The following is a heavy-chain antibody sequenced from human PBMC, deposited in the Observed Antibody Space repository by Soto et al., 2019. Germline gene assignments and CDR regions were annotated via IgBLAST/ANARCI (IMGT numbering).Heavy chain of an antibody. V-gene: IGHV2-5*02. CDR3: ARRRSGDYATYYFDY. D-gene: IGHD4-17*01. CDR1: GFSLRTGGAG. J-gene: IGHJ4*02. CDR2: IYWDDDK. Sequence: QITLKESGPRLVKPTQTLTLTCTFSGFSLRTGGAGVGWLRQPPGKAPEWLALIYWDDDKRYSPSLRSRLTITKDTSKYQVVLTMTNMDPVDTATYYCARRRSGDYATYYFDYWGQGILVTVSS.